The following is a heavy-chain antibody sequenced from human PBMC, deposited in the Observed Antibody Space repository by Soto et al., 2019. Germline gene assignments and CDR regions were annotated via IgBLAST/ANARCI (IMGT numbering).Heavy chain of an antibody. V-gene: IGHV4-31*03. J-gene: IGHJ6*03. CDR2: IYYSGST. CDR1: DGSISSGGYY. D-gene: IGHD3-3*01. CDR3: ARADSLRFLAMDV. Sequence: QVQLQESGPGLVKPSQTLSLTCTVSDGSISSGGYYWSWIRQHPGKGLEWIGYIYYSGSTYYNPSLKSRVTISVDTSKNQFSLKLSSVTAADTAVYYCARADSLRFLAMDVWGKGTTVTVSS.